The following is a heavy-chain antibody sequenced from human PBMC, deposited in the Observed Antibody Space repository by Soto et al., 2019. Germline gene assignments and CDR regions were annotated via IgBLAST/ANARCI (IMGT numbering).Heavy chain of an antibody. Sequence: QIQLVQSGAEVKKPGASVKVSCKASGYNFFDYGVSWVRPAPGQGLAWMGWVSPKSGNTDYARKVQGRVTMTTDISTSTAYMELRGLISDDTGVYYCARGRTVSSIGPLLVWGQGTLVSVSS. D-gene: IGHD1-1*01. J-gene: IGHJ1*01. CDR2: VSPKSGNT. CDR3: ARGRTVSSIGPLLV. V-gene: IGHV1-18*01. CDR1: GYNFFDYG.